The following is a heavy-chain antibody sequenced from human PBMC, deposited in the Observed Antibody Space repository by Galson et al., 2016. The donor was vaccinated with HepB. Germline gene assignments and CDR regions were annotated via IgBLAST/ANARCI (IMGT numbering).Heavy chain of an antibody. CDR1: GFTFSSYG. D-gene: IGHD3-3*01. V-gene: IGHV3-33*01. CDR2: IWYDGYNK. Sequence: SLRLSCAASGFTFSSYGMHWVRQAPGKGLEWVTTIWYDGYNKYYADSVKGRFTISRDNPKNTLYLQMNSLRAEDTAVYYCARDLDRYLEWFYGMDVWGQGTTVTVS. J-gene: IGHJ6*02. CDR3: ARDLDRYLEWFYGMDV.